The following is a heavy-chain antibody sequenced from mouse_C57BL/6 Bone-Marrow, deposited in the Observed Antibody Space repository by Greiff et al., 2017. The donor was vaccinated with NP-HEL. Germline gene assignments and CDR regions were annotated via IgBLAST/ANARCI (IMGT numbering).Heavy chain of an antibody. CDR2: IDPNSGGA. J-gene: IGHJ3*01. CDR1: GYTFTSYW. Sequence: QVQLKEPGAELVKPGASVKLSCKASGYTFTSYWMHWVKQRPGRGLEWIGRIDPNSGGAKYNEKFKSKATLTVDKPSSTAYMQLSSLTSEDSAVYYCARWGFDAYWGQGTLVTVSA. V-gene: IGHV1-72*01. CDR3: ARWGFDAY.